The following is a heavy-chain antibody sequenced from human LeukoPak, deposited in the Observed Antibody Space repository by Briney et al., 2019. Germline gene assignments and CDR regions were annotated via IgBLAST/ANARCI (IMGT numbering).Heavy chain of an antibody. V-gene: IGHV1-69*13. CDR1: GGTFSSYA. CDR3: ARDLSEYYDFWSGYMSDGMDV. Sequence: SVKVSCKASGGTFSSYAISWVRQAPGQGLERMGGIIPIFGTANYAQKFQGRVTITADESTSTAYMELSSLRSEDTAVYYCARDLSEYYDFWSGYMSDGMDVWGQGTTVTVSS. CDR2: IIPIFGTA. J-gene: IGHJ6*02. D-gene: IGHD3-3*01.